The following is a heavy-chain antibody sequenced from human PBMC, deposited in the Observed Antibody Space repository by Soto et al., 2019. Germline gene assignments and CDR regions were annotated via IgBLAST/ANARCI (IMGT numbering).Heavy chain of an antibody. D-gene: IGHD4-4*01. CDR3: TKGRYSGAYYPGY. J-gene: IGHJ4*02. Sequence: LRLSCAAAGFTFSSHAMNWVRQAPGKGLEWVSAISGSGVNTYYADSVKGRFTISRDKSKNTLYLQMSSLRAEDTAVYYCTKGRYSGAYYPGYWGQGTLVTVSS. CDR1: GFTFSSHA. V-gene: IGHV3-23*01. CDR2: ISGSGVNT.